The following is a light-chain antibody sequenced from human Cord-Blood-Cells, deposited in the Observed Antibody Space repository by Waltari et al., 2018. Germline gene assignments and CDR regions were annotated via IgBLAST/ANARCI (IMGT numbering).Light chain of an antibody. J-gene: IGLJ1*01. V-gene: IGLV2-14*01. CDR2: DVS. CDR3: SSYTSSSTPV. Sequence: QSALTQPASVSGSPGQSITISCTGTSSDVGGYNYVSWYQQHPGKAPKRRIYDVSNRPAGVSNRFSGAKSGNTASLTISGLQAEDEADYYCSSYTSSSTPVFGTGTKVTVL. CDR1: SSDVGGYNY.